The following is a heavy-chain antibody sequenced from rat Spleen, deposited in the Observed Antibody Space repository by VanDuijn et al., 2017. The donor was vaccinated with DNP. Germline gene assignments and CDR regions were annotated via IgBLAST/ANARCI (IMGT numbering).Heavy chain of an antibody. J-gene: IGHJ2*01. CDR1: GIDFNTYA. Sequence: EVQVVESGGGLVQPEGSLKLSCAVSGIDFNTYAMSWVRQAPGKGLDWVAGISIKTYNYAIVYADSVKGRFTIARDDSQNMVYLQMNNLKTEDTALYYCTALLPGYWGQGVMVTVSS. CDR2: ISIKTYNYAI. CDR3: TALLPGY. V-gene: IGHV10-4*01. D-gene: IGHD1-4*01.